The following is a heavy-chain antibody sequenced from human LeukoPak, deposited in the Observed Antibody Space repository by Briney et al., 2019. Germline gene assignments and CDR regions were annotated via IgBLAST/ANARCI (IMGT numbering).Heavy chain of an antibody. D-gene: IGHD1/OR15-1a*01. CDR3: AKENTNAMGYFDY. CDR2: ISYDGRKN. J-gene: IGHJ4*02. Sequence: AGGSLRLSCAVSGFVFSNHGMHWVRQAPGKGLEWLSVISYDGRKNYYADSVKGRFTISRDNSKDTLYLQMNSLRAEDTALYYCAKENTNAMGYFDYWGQGTLVTVSS. V-gene: IGHV3-30*18. CDR1: GFVFSNHG.